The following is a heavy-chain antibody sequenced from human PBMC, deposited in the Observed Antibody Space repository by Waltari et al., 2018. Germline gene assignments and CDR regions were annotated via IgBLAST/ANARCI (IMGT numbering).Heavy chain of an antibody. D-gene: IGHD1-7*01. V-gene: IGHV4-4*02. J-gene: IGHJ4*02. Sequence: QVQLQESGPGLVKPSGTLSLTSAVSGGSIIRINWLSWVRQPPGKGLEWIGEIYHSGSTNYNPSLKSRVTISVDKSKNQFSLKLSSVTAADTAVYYCARGGTGTTWGFDYWGQGTLVTVSS. CDR3: ARGGTGTTWGFDY. CDR1: GGSIIRINW. CDR2: IYHSGST.